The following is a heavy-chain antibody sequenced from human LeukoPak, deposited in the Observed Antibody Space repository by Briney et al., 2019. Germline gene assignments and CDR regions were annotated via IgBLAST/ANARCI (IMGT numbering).Heavy chain of an antibody. CDR2: TYYRSRWYY. V-gene: IGHV6-1*01. Sequence: SQTLSVTCAISGDSVSSNRNSWNWIRQSPARGLEWLGRTYYRSRWYYDYAISVKSLITINPDTSKNQFSLQLNSVTPEDTAVYYCARDWDCGTSSCSLSYWGQGTLVTVSS. D-gene: IGHD2-15*01. J-gene: IGHJ4*02. CDR1: GDSVSSNRNS. CDR3: ARDWDCGTSSCSLSY.